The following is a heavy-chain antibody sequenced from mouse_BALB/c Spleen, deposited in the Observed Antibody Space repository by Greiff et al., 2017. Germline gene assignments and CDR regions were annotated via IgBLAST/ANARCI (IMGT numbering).Heavy chain of an antibody. CDR2: INPSTGYT. Sequence: VQRVESGAELAKPGASVKMSCKASGYTFTSYWMHWVKQRPGQGLEWIGYINPSTGYTEYNQKFKDKATLTADKSSSTAYMQLSSLTSEDSAVYYCARTGSTMITTGFAYWGQGTLVTVSA. J-gene: IGHJ3*01. CDR1: GYTFTSYW. CDR3: ARTGSTMITTGFAY. V-gene: IGHV1-7*01. D-gene: IGHD2-4*01.